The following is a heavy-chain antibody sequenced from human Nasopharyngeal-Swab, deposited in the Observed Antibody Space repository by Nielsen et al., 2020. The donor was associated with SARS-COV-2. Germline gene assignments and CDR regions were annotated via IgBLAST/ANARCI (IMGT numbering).Heavy chain of an antibody. CDR3: ARVPSGSYWYNC. CDR1: GGSISNSY. CDR2: IYYSGST. D-gene: IGHD1-26*01. J-gene: IGHJ5*01. Sequence: SETLSLTCTVSGGSISNSYWSWIRQPPGKGLEWIGYIYYSGSTNYNPSLKGRVTISVDTSKNKFSLKLSSVTAADTAVYYCARVPSGSYWYNCWGQGTLVTVSS. V-gene: IGHV4-59*01.